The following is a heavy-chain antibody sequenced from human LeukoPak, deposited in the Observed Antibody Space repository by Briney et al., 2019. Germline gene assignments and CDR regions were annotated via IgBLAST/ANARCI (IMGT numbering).Heavy chain of an antibody. CDR1: GRSISSYY. Sequence: SETLSLTCTVSGRSISSYYWSWIRQPAGKGLEWIGRIYTSGSTNYNPSLKSRVTISVDTSKNQFSLKLSSVTAADTAVYYCARDKSGPDDFWSGRYDAFDIWGQGTMVTVSS. CDR3: ARDKSGPDDFWSGRYDAFDI. J-gene: IGHJ3*02. CDR2: IYTSGST. D-gene: IGHD3-3*01. V-gene: IGHV4-4*07.